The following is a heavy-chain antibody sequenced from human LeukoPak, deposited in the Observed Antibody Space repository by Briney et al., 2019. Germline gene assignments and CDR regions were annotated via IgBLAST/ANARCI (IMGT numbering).Heavy chain of an antibody. CDR2: THYSGST. Sequence: SETLSLTCTVSGGSISSSSYYWGWIRQPPGKGLEWIGTTHYSGSTSYNPSLKSRVTISIDTSKNQFALKLSSVTAADTAVYYCARAGDGYSDAFDIWGQGTMVTVSS. J-gene: IGHJ3*02. CDR3: ARAGDGYSDAFDI. CDR1: GGSISSSSYY. D-gene: IGHD5-24*01. V-gene: IGHV4-39*01.